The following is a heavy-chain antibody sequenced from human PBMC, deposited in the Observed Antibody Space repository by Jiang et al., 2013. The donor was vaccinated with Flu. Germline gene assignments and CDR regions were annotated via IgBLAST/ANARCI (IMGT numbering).Heavy chain of an antibody. CDR2: INHSGST. J-gene: IGHJ4*02. CDR1: GGSFSGYY. V-gene: IGHV4-34*01. Sequence: LLKPSETLSLTCAVYGGSFSGYYWSWIRQPPGKGLEWIGEINHSGSTNYNPSLKSRVTISVDTSKNQFSLKLSSVTAADTAVYYCAPGQGGITIFGVVTWGQGTLVTVSS. CDR3: APGQGGITIFGVVT. D-gene: IGHD3-3*01.